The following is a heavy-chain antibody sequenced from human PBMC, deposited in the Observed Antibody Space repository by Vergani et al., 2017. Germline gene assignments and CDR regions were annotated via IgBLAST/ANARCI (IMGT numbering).Heavy chain of an antibody. CDR2: IYHSGST. CDR1: GYSISSGYY. D-gene: IGHD5-12*01. V-gene: IGHV4-38-2*01. CDR3: ARLRLEDSGYDFGGMDV. Sequence: QVQLEESGPGLVKPSETLFLTCAVSGYSISSGYYWGWIRQPPGKGLEWIGSIYHSGSTYYNPSLKSRVTISVDTSKNQFSLKLSSVTAADTAVYYCARLRLEDSGYDFGGMDVWGQGTTVTVSS. J-gene: IGHJ6*02.